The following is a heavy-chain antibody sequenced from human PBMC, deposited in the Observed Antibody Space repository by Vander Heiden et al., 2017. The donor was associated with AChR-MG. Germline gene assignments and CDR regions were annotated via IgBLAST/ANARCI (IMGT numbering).Heavy chain of an antibody. CDR1: GGSFSGYY. V-gene: IGHV4-34*01. J-gene: IGHJ4*01. CDR2: INHSGST. CDR3: ARGRAGGRGFSY. Sequence: QVQLQQWGAGLWKPSETLSLTCAVYGGSFSGYYWSWIRQPPGKGLEWIGEINHSGSTNYNPSLKSRVTISVDTSKNQFSLKLSSVTAADTAVYYCARGRAGGRGFSYWGHGTLVTVSS.